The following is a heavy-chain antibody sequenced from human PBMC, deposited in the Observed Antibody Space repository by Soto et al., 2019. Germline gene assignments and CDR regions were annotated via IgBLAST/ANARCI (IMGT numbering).Heavy chain of an antibody. CDR3: AKDPGIVVVVADKDDYFDY. CDR1: GFTFSSYG. J-gene: IGHJ4*02. Sequence: GGSLRLSCAASGFTFSSYGMHWVRQAPGKGLEWVAVISYDGSNKYYADSVKGRFTISRDNSKNTLYLQMNSLRAEDTAVYYCAKDPGIVVVVADKDDYFDYWGQGTLVTVAS. D-gene: IGHD2-15*01. CDR2: ISYDGSNK. V-gene: IGHV3-30*18.